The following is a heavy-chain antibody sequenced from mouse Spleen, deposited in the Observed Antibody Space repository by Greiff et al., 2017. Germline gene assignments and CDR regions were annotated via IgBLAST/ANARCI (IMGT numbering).Heavy chain of an antibody. D-gene: IGHD2-1*01. CDR2: IWSGGST. CDR3: ATYGNGEWYFDV. J-gene: IGHJ1*01. V-gene: IGHV2-2*01. Sequence: VQLQQSGPGLVQPSQSLSITCTVSGFALTRYGVHWVRQSPGKGLEWLGVIWSGGSTDYNAAFISRLSISTDNSKSQVFFKMNSLQADDTAIYYCATYGNGEWYFDVWGAGTTVTVSS. CDR1: GFALTRYG.